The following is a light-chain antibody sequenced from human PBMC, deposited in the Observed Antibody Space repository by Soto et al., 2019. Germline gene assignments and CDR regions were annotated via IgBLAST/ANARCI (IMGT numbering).Light chain of an antibody. CDR2: DIN. CDR1: SSNIGNNY. CDR3: GAWDSSLSVWV. V-gene: IGLV1-51*01. J-gene: IGLJ3*02. Sequence: QPVLTQPPSVSAAPGQKVTISCSGSSSNIGNNYVSWYRQFPGTAPKLLIYDINKRPSGIPDRFSGSKSGTSATLGITGLQTGDEADYYCGAWDSSLSVWVFGGGTKLTVL.